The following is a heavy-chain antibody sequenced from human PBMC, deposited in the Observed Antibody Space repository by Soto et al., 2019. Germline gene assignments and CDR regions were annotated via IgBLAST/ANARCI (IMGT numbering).Heavy chain of an antibody. V-gene: IGHV3-30-3*01. CDR2: ISYDGNNK. Sequence: PGGSLRLSCSASGFTFSSYTMHWVRQAPGKGLEWVALISYDGNNKYYADSVKGRFTISRDNFKNTLFLEMNSLRAEDTAVYYCARARSRYCSSSTCYGDRFDYWGQGTLVTVSS. CDR1: GFTFSSYT. CDR3: ARARSRYCSSSTCYGDRFDY. J-gene: IGHJ4*02. D-gene: IGHD2-2*01.